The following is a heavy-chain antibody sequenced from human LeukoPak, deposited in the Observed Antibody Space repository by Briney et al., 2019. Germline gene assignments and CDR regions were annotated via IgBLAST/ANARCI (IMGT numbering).Heavy chain of an antibody. CDR1: GGSISSYY. V-gene: IGHV4-59*08. CDR2: IYYSGST. Sequence: PSETLSLTCTVSGGSISSYYWSWIRQPPGKGLEWIGYIYYSGSTNYNPSLKSRVTISVDTSKNQFSLKLSSVTAADTAVYYCVRHSLDSGSFLLFDYWGQGTLVTVSS. J-gene: IGHJ4*02. D-gene: IGHD1-26*01. CDR3: VRHSLDSGSFLLFDY.